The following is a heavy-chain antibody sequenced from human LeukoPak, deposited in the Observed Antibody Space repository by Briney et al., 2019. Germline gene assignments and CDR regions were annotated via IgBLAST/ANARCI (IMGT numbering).Heavy chain of an antibody. CDR3: VRDPLRGGYSGYFDY. Sequence: GGSLRLSCAASGFTFSSYAMHWVRQAPGKGPEWVAVISYDGSNKYYADSVKGRFTISRDNSKNTLYLQMNSLRAEDTAVYYCVRDPLRGGYSGYFDYWGQGTLVTVSS. D-gene: IGHD5-12*01. CDR1: GFTFSSYA. CDR2: ISYDGSNK. V-gene: IGHV3-30*04. J-gene: IGHJ4*02.